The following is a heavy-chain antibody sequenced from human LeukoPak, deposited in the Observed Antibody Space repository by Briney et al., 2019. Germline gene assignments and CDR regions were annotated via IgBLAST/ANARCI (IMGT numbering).Heavy chain of an antibody. Sequence: SETLSLTCTVSGGSISSCYWSWIRQPPGKGLEWIGYIYYSGSTNYNPSLKSRVTISVDTSKNQFSLKLSSVTAADTAVYYCARGGQQLVFGSRFDYWGQGTLVTVSS. CDR2: IYYSGST. J-gene: IGHJ4*02. CDR3: ARGGQQLVFGSRFDY. V-gene: IGHV4-59*08. D-gene: IGHD6-13*01. CDR1: GGSISSCY.